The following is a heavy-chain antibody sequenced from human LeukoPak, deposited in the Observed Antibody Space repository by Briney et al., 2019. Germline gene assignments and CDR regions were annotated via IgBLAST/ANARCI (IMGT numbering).Heavy chain of an antibody. CDR2: THPRTGAT. D-gene: IGHD3/OR15-3a*01. V-gene: IGHV1-2*02. CDR3: ARDISRMAGLYYFDF. Sequence: GASVTVSCKASGYTFTHYYMHWVSQAPGQGREWMGWTHPRTGATSAAQNIQGRVTMTSDTSISTAYMELSRLSSDATAVYYCARDISRMAGLYYFDFCGQGPLVTVTS. J-gene: IGHJ4*02. CDR1: GYTFTHYY.